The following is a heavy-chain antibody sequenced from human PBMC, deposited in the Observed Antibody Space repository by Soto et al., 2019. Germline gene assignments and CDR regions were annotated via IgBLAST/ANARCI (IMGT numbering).Heavy chain of an antibody. CDR3: AKDLGFGEGGPLDY. V-gene: IGHV3-23*01. CDR2: ISGSGDST. D-gene: IGHD3-10*01. J-gene: IGHJ4*02. CDR1: GFTFSTYA. Sequence: PGGSLRLSCAASGFTFSTYAMNWVRQAPGKGLEWVSGISGSGDSTYYADSVKGRFTVSRDNSKNTLYLQMNSLRAEDTAVFYCAKDLGFGEGGPLDYWGQGTLVTVSS.